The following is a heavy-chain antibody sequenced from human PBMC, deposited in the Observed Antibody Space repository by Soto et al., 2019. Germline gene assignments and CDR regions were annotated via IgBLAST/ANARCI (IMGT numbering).Heavy chain of an antibody. CDR3: ARLGSYYPALHS. V-gene: IGHV4-59*08. D-gene: IGHD3-10*01. CDR2: IYYSGST. Sequence: SETLSLTCSVSGGSTSDNYWSWIRQPPGKGLEWIGYIYYSGSTNYNPSLKSRVTISVDTSRNEFSLRLTSVTAADTAVYYCARLGSYYPALHSWGQGTRITVAS. J-gene: IGHJ4*02. CDR1: GGSTSDNY.